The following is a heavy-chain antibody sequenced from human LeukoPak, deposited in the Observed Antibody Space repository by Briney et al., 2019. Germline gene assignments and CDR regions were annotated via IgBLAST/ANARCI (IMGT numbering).Heavy chain of an antibody. V-gene: IGHV4-59*01. Sequence: SETLSLTCIVSNGSISTYYWSWIRQPPGKGLEWIGYIDYSGSTNYNPSLKSRVTMSLDTSKNYFSLGLSSVTAADSAVYYCARVSRRHTLDYWGQGTLVTVSS. CDR1: NGSISTYY. CDR2: IDYSGST. CDR3: ARVSRRHTLDY. J-gene: IGHJ4*02.